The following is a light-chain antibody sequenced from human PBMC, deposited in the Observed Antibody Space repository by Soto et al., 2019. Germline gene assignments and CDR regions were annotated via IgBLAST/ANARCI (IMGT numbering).Light chain of an antibody. J-gene: IGKJ4*01. Sequence: EIVLTQSPATLSLSPWERATPSCGASQSVSNRNLAGYQQKPGLAPRLLIDDASSRATGIPDRFSGSGSGTYVTLTISRLEPEDFAVYYCRQYGSTPPLTFGGGTKVEIK. CDR1: QSVSNRN. CDR3: RQYGSTPPLT. CDR2: DAS. V-gene: IGKV3D-20*01.